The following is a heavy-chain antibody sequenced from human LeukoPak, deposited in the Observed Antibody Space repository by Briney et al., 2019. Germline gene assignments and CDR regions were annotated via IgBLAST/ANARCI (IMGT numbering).Heavy chain of an antibody. J-gene: IGHJ4*02. CDR3: ARYVWGSYPTFEDY. Sequence: PSETLSLTCTVSGGSISSYYWSWIRQPPGQGLEWIGYIYYGGRTNYNPSLKSRVTISVDTSKNQFSLKLSSVTAADTAVYYCARYVWGSYPTFEDYWGQGTLVTVSS. CDR1: GGSISSYY. D-gene: IGHD3-16*02. CDR2: IYYGGRT. V-gene: IGHV4-59*01.